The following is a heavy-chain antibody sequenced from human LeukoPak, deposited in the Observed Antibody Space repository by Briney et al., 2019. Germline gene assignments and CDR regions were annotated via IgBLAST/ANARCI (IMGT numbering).Heavy chain of an antibody. CDR3: ARAFREVWSGENFDY. J-gene: IGHJ4*02. CDR2: INPNSGGT. CDR1: GYTFTGYY. D-gene: IGHD3-3*01. V-gene: IGHV1-2*02. Sequence: GASVKVSCKASGYTFTGYYMHWVRQAPGQGLEWMGWINPNSGGTNYAQKFQGRVTMTRDTSISTAYMELSRLRSDDTAVYYCARAFREVWSGENFDYWGQGTLVTVSS.